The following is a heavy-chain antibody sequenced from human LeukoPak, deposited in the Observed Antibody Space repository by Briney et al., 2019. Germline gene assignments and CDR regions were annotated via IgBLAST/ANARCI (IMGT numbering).Heavy chain of an antibody. Sequence: PSETLSLTCAVYGGSFSGYYWSWIRQPPGKGLEWIGEINHSGSTNYNPSLKSRVTISVDTSKNQFSLKLSSVTAADTAVYYCATGRPLRGYSYGSGANWFAPWGQGTLVTVSS. V-gene: IGHV4-34*01. CDR2: INHSGST. CDR1: GGSFSGYY. CDR3: ATGRPLRGYSYGSGANWFAP. D-gene: IGHD5-18*01. J-gene: IGHJ5*02.